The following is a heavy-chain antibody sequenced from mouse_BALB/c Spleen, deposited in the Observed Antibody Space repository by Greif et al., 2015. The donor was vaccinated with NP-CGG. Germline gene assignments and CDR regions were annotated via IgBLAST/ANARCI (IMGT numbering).Heavy chain of an antibody. D-gene: IGHD2-14*01. CDR1: GYTFTSYY. Sequence: VQLVESGPELVKPGASVRISCKASGYTFTSYYIHWVKQRPGQGLEWIGWIYPGNVNTKYNEKFKGKATLTADKSSSTAYMQLSSLTSEDSAVYFCARGGRYDAGAYYFDYWGQGTTLTVSS. CDR2: IYPGNVNT. CDR3: ARGGRYDAGAYYFDY. J-gene: IGHJ2*01. V-gene: IGHV1S56*01.